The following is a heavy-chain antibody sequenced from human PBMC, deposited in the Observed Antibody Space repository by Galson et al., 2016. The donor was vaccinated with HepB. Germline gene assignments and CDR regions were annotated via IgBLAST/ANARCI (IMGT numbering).Heavy chain of an antibody. CDR2: IYSSLST. V-gene: IGHV4-4*08. J-gene: IGHJ4*02. CDR1: GGSISGYY. CDR3: ARVVYAGYSILGYYFDS. Sequence: SETLSLTCTVSGGSISGYYGSWIRQPPGKGLEWIAYIYSSLSTNYNPSLKSLVTLSIDASKNQFSLKLNSVTAADTAVYFCARVVYAGYSILGYYFDSWGQGTLVTVSS. D-gene: IGHD4-23*01.